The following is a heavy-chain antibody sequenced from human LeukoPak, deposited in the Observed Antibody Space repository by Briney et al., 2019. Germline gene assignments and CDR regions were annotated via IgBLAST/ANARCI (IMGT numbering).Heavy chain of an antibody. D-gene: IGHD3-22*01. CDR3: ARYYYDSSGYYYDLYYFDY. CDR2: INTNTGNP. V-gene: IGHV7-4-1*02. CDR1: GYTFTNYA. J-gene: IGHJ4*02. Sequence: ASVKVSCKASGYTFTNYAINWVRQAPGQGLEWMGWINTNTGNPTYAQGFTGRFVFSLDTSVSTAYLQISSLKAEDTAVYYCARYYYDSSGYYYDLYYFDYWGQGTLVTVSS.